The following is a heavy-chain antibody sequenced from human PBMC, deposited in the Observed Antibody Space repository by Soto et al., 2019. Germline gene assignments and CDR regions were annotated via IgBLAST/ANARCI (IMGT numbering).Heavy chain of an antibody. CDR2: ISYDGSNK. V-gene: IGHV3-30*03. CDR3: AAPRVQVARTRYFDP. Sequence: GGSLRLSCAASGFTFSSYGMHWVRQAPGKGLEWVAVISYDGSNKYYADSVKGRFTISRDNSKNTLYLQMNSLRAEDTAVYYCAAPRVQVARTRYFDPWGQGTPVTVSS. CDR1: GFTFSSYG. J-gene: IGHJ5*02. D-gene: IGHD6-19*01.